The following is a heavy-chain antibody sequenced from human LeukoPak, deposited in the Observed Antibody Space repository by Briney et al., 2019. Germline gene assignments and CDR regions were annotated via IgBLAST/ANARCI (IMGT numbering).Heavy chain of an antibody. V-gene: IGHV3-66*01. Sequence: RGSLRLSCAASGFTVSSNYMSWVRQAPGKGLEWVSVIYSDGSTYHADSVKGRFTISRDNFKNMLYLQMNSLRVEDTAMYYCARGGSSGWTLGYWGQGTLVTVSS. D-gene: IGHD6-19*01. CDR1: GFTVSSNY. J-gene: IGHJ4*02. CDR2: IYSDGST. CDR3: ARGGSSGWTLGY.